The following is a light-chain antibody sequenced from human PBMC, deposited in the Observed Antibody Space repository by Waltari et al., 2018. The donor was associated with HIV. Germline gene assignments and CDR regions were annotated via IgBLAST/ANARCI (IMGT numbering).Light chain of an antibody. CDR1: SSNFGTTT. CDR3: EAWDDSVTGPV. CDR2: GHL. V-gene: IGLV1-44*01. Sequence: QSVLTQPPSASGTPGPRVTLPCSGNSSNFGTTTVIWYQQLPGAAPQLLLYGHLQRPSGVPDRFSGSKSATSASLVISDLHSDDEGTYYCEAWDDSVTGPVFGGGTKLTVL. J-gene: IGLJ3*02.